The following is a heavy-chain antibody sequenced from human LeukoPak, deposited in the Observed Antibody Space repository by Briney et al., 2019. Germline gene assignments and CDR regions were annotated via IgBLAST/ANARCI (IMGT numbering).Heavy chain of an antibody. CDR2: IDHSGST. Sequence: SETLSLTCVVSGYSITGGYYWGWIRQPPEKGLEWIASIDHSGSTYYNPPLKSRVTISVDTSKNQFSLKLSSVTAADTAVYYCARKVAAAAGSSGAPYYFDYWGQGTLVTVSS. CDR3: ARKVAAAAGSSGAPYYFDY. D-gene: IGHD6-13*01. V-gene: IGHV4-38-2*01. CDR1: GYSITGGYY. J-gene: IGHJ4*02.